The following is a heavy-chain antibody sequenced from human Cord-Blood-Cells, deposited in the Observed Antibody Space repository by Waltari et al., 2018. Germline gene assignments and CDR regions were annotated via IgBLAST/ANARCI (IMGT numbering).Heavy chain of an antibody. CDR2: IYTSGST. CDR1: GGSISSYY. J-gene: IGHJ6*03. Sequence: QVQLQESGPGLVKPSETLSLTCTVSGGSISSYYWSWIRQPAGKGLAWIGRIYTSGSTNYNPSLKSRVTMSVDTSKNQFSLKLSSVTAADTAVYYCARGEGGYCSSTSCPYYYYYMDVWGKGTTVTVSS. D-gene: IGHD2-2*01. V-gene: IGHV4-4*07. CDR3: ARGEGGYCSSTSCPYYYYYMDV.